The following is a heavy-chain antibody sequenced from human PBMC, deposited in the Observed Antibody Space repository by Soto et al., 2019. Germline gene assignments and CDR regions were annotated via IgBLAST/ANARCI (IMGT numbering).Heavy chain of an antibody. Sequence: EVQLVESGGGLVKPGESLRLSCAASGFTFSTAWMTWVRQAPGRGLEWVARIKTTSDGGTIHYAAPVKGRFTISRDDSRDTLFLQMNSLKMEDTALYYCMRDPYGSTWGQGTLVTVSS. V-gene: IGHV3-15*01. J-gene: IGHJ5*02. CDR2: IKTTSDGGTI. CDR3: MRDPYGST. CDR1: GFTFSTAW. D-gene: IGHD3-10*01.